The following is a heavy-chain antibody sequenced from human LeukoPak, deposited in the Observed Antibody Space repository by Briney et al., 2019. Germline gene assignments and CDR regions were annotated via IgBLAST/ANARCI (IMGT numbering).Heavy chain of an antibody. CDR3: AKGSRGRVNWFDP. Sequence: GGSLRLSCAASGFXFSSYAISWVRQAPGKGLEWVSAISGSGGSTYYADSVKGRFTISRDNSKNTLYLQMNSLRAEDTAVYYCAKGSRGRVNWFDPWGQGTLVTVSS. CDR1: GFXFSSYA. CDR2: ISGSGGST. J-gene: IGHJ5*02. V-gene: IGHV3-23*01. D-gene: IGHD1-26*01.